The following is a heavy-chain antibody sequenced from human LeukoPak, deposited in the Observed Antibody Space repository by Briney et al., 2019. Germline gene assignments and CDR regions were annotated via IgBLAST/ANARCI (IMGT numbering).Heavy chain of an antibody. CDR1: GFTVSSNY. J-gene: IGHJ3*02. V-gene: IGHV3-66*01. CDR2: IYSGGST. Sequence: PGGSLRLSCAASGFTVSSNYMSWVRQAPGKGLEWVSVIYSGGSTYYADSVKGRFTISRDNSKNTLYIQMNSLRAEDTAVYYCARSKGPGKGAFDIWGQGTMVTVSS. CDR3: ARSKGPGKGAFDI.